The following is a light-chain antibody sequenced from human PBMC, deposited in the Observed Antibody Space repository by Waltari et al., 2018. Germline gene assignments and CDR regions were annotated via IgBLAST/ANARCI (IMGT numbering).Light chain of an antibody. J-gene: IGLJ3*02. CDR1: TRAVTSSHY. CDR3: LLFYSGARV. CDR2: DTG. Sequence: QAVVTQEPSLTVSPGGTVTLTSGPSTRAVTSSHYPYWFQQKPGHAPKTLIYDTGDKYSWTPARFSGSLLGGKAALTLSGAQPEDEGEYYCLLFYSGARVFGGGTRLTVL. V-gene: IGLV7-46*01.